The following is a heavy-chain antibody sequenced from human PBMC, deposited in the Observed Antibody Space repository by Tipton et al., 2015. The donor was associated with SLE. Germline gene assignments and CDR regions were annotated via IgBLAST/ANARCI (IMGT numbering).Heavy chain of an antibody. CDR1: GFTFSSYG. V-gene: IGHV3-33*06. D-gene: IGHD1-26*01. J-gene: IGHJ4*02. CDR2: IWYDGSNK. Sequence: SLRLSCAASGFTFSSYGTHWVRQAPGKGLEWVAVIWYDGSNKYYADSVKGRFTISRDNSKNTLYLQMNSLRAEDTAVYYCAKVGPMGGYYFDYWGQGTLVTVSS. CDR3: AKVGPMGGYYFDY.